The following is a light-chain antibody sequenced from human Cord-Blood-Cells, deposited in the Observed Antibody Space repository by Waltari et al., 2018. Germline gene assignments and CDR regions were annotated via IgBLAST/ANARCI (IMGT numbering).Light chain of an antibody. CDR1: SSNIGSHY. Sequence: QSVLTQPPSASGTPGQRVTISCSGSSSNIGSHYVYWYQQLPGTAPKILIYRNNQRPSGVPDRFSGSKSGTSASLAISGLRSEDEADYYCAAWDDSLSGWVFGGGTKLTVL. CDR2: RNN. V-gene: IGLV1-47*01. CDR3: AAWDDSLSGWV. J-gene: IGLJ3*02.